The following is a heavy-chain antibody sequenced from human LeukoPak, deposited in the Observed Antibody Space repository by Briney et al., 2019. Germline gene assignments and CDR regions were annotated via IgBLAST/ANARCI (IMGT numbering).Heavy chain of an antibody. J-gene: IGHJ6*03. CDR2: ISTSSIYI. CDR1: GFTFSTYS. Sequence: GSLRLSCAASGFTFSTYSMNWVRQAPGKGLEWISFISTSSIYIYYADSVKGRFTISRDNSKNTLYLQMNSLRAEDTAVYYCAKDPFSVRDYYYYYMDVWGKGTTVTVSS. CDR3: AKDPFSVRDYYYYYMDV. V-gene: IGHV3-21*01. D-gene: IGHD3-3*01.